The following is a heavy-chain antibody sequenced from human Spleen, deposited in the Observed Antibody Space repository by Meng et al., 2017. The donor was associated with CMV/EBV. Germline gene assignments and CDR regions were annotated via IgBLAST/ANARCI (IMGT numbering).Heavy chain of an antibody. CDR1: GFTFDDYS. CDR3: VRQLDYGYNSLDF. D-gene: IGHD1-20*01. CDR2: ISWNRDNI. Sequence: SLKISCAASGFTFDDYSMHWVRQAPGKGLEWVSGISWNRDNIGYADSVKGRFTISRDNAKNSLYLQMTSLRDEDTALYYCVRQLDYGYNSLDFWGQGTLVTVSS. V-gene: IGHV3-9*01. J-gene: IGHJ4*02.